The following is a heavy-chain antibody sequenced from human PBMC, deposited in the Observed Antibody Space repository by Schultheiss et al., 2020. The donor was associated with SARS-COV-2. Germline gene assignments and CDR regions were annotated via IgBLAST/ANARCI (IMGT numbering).Heavy chain of an antibody. Sequence: GESLKISCAASGFTFRSYWMHWVRQAPGKGLVWVSRINSDGSSISYADSVKGRFTISRDNAKNTLYLQMNSLRAEDTAVYYCARRSSSWNAEEFFQHWGQGTLVTVSS. CDR1: GFTFRSYW. V-gene: IGHV3-74*01. CDR3: ARRSSSWNAEEFFQH. J-gene: IGHJ1*01. CDR2: INSDGSSI. D-gene: IGHD6-13*01.